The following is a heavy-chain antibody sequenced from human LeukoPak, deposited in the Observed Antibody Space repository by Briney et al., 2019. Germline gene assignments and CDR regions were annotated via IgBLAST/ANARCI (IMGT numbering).Heavy chain of an antibody. CDR1: GGSISSGGYS. CDR2: IYYSGST. Sequence: SQTLSLTCAVSGGSISSGGYSWSWIRQPPGKGLEWIGYIYYSGSTYYNPSLKSRVTISVDTSKNQFSLKLSSVTAADTAVYYCASREYSSSSFDYWGQGTLVTVSS. J-gene: IGHJ4*02. V-gene: IGHV4-30-4*07. D-gene: IGHD6-6*01. CDR3: ASREYSSSSFDY.